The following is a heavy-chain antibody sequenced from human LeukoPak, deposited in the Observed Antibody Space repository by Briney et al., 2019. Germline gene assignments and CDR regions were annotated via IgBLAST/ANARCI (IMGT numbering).Heavy chain of an antibody. CDR1: GFTFSDYY. Sequence: GGSLRLSCAASGFTFSDYYMSWIRQAPGKGLEWVSYISSSGSTIYYADSVKGRFTISRDNAKNSLYLQMNSLRAEDTAVYYCARRPVIQLWSRDYYYMDVWGKGTTVTVSS. D-gene: IGHD5-18*01. CDR2: ISSSGSTI. J-gene: IGHJ6*03. CDR3: ARRPVIQLWSRDYYYMDV. V-gene: IGHV3-11*04.